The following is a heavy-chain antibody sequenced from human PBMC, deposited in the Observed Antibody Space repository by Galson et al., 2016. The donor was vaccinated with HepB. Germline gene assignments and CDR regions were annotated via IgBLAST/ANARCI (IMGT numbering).Heavy chain of an antibody. CDR2: IYYSGST. V-gene: IGHV4-31*03. Sequence: TLSLTCTVSGGSISSGGYYWSWIRQHPGKGLEWIGHIYYSGSTYYNPSLKSRITISVDTSKNQFSLKLNSVTAADTAVYYCAKDWGSGWFGPWGQGTLVTVSS. CDR3: AKDWGSGWFGP. D-gene: IGHD7-27*01. J-gene: IGHJ5*02. CDR1: GGSISSGGYY.